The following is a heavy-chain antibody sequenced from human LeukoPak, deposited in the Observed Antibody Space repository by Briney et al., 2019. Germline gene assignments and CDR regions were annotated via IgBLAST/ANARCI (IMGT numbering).Heavy chain of an antibody. CDR3: ARDRYCIGGICYSGRFDP. CDR2: MYYSGST. Sequence: SETLSLTCTVSGGSMNDYYWSWIRQPPGKGLEWIGYMYYSGSTNYNPSLKGRVSISIDTSKNQFSLKLSSVTAADTAVYYCARDRYCIGGICYSGRFDPWGRGTLVTVSS. J-gene: IGHJ5*02. D-gene: IGHD2-15*01. CDR1: GGSMNDYY. V-gene: IGHV4-59*01.